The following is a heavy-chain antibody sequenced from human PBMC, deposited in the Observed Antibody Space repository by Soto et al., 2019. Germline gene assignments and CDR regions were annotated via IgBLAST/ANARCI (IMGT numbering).Heavy chain of an antibody. J-gene: IGHJ4*01. V-gene: IGHV1-18*01. CDR3: AREDYYGSSAGPDY. D-gene: IGHD3-22*01. CDR1: GYTFTSYG. Sequence: ASVKVSCKASGYTFTSYGIHWVRQAPGQGLEWMGWIRPYNGRTNFAPKLQGRVTMTTDTSISTAYMELRSLRSDDTAVYYCAREDYYGSSAGPDYWGQGTPVTVSS. CDR2: IRPYNGRT.